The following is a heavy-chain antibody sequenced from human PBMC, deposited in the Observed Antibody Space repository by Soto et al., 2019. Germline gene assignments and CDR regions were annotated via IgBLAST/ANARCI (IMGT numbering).Heavy chain of an antibody. Sequence: EVQLVESGGGLVKPGGSLRLSCAASGFTLSRYSMNWVRQAPGKGLEWVSSITGSSNYIFYADSVKGRFHISRDNVKNALYLQMTILRVEDTAVYYCASELAQQLPLDYWVQGTLVTVSS. CDR3: ASELAQQLPLDY. J-gene: IGHJ4*02. CDR2: ITGSSNYI. CDR1: GFTLSRYS. V-gene: IGHV3-21*01. D-gene: IGHD6-13*01.